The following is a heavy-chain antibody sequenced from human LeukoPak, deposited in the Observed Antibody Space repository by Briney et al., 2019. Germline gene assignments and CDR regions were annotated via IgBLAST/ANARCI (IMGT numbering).Heavy chain of an antibody. CDR3: ARDPRGTIDY. Sequence: SETLSLTCTVYGGSFSGYYWTWIRQPPGKGLEWIGEINHSGSTNYNPSLKSRVTISVDTSKNQFSLKLSSVTAADTAVYYCARDPRGTIDYWGQGTLVTVSS. CDR1: GGSFSGYY. J-gene: IGHJ4*02. CDR2: INHSGST. V-gene: IGHV4-34*01. D-gene: IGHD1-7*01.